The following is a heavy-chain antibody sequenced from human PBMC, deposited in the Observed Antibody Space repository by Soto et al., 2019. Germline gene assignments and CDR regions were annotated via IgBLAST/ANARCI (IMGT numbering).Heavy chain of an antibody. CDR2: ISSSGSTI. CDR3: ARDPYYYGSGSYQYYFDY. V-gene: IGHV3-11*01. D-gene: IGHD3-10*01. CDR1: GFTFSDYY. J-gene: IGHJ4*02. Sequence: GGSLRLSCAASGFTFSDYYMSRIRQAPGKGLEWVSYISSSGSTIYYADSVKGRFTISRDNAKNSLYLQMNSLRAEDTAVYYCARDPYYYGSGSYQYYFDYWGQGTLVTVSS.